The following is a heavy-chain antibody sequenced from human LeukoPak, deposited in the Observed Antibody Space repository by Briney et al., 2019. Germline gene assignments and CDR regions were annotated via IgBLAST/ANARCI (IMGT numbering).Heavy chain of an antibody. Sequence: GGSLRLSCAASGFTFSSYSMNWVRQAPGKGLEWVSSISSSSSYINYADSVKGRFTISRDNAKNSLYLQMNSLRAEDTAVYYCTSDIVVVVAAEGTDYYDYWGQGTLVTVSS. CDR2: ISSSSSYI. CDR1: GFTFSSYS. J-gene: IGHJ4*02. D-gene: IGHD2-15*01. CDR3: TSDIVVVVAAEGTDYYDY. V-gene: IGHV3-21*01.